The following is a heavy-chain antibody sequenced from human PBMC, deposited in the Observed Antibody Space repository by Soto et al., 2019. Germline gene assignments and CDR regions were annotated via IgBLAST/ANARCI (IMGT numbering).Heavy chain of an antibody. CDR2: ISANNGNT. CDR3: ARVQSGYDFAY. Sequence: QVQLVQSGAEVKKPGASVKVSCKASGYTFTSYGINWVRQAPGQGLEWMGWISANNGNTHYAQKLQGRVTMITDTSTRTAYMELRSLGSDDTAVYYCARVQSGYDFAYWGQGTLVTVSS. CDR1: GYTFTSYG. V-gene: IGHV1-18*01. J-gene: IGHJ4*02. D-gene: IGHD5-12*01.